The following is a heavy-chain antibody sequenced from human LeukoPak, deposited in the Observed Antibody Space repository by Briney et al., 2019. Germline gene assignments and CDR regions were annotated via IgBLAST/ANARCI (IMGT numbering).Heavy chain of an antibody. J-gene: IGHJ4*02. D-gene: IGHD3-10*01. Sequence: GGSLRLSCAASGFTFSSYGMHWVRQAPGKGLEWVAVISYDGSNKYYADSVKGRFTISRDNSKNTLYLQMNSLRAEDTAVYYCAKDSPTPYLEFGEDYWGQGTLVTVSS. CDR2: ISYDGSNK. CDR1: GFTFSSYG. CDR3: AKDSPTPYLEFGEDY. V-gene: IGHV3-30*18.